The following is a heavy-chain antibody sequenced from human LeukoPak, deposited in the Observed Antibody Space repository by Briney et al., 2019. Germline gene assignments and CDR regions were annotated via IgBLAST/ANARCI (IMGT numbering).Heavy chain of an antibody. Sequence: PGGSLRLSCAASGFTFDDYAMHWVQQAPGKGLEWVSGISWNSGSIGYADSVKGRFTISRDNAKNSLYLQMNSLRAEDTALYYCAKGNTAMVRSPFDYWGQGTLVTVSS. V-gene: IGHV3-9*01. CDR3: AKGNTAMVRSPFDY. D-gene: IGHD5-18*01. J-gene: IGHJ4*02. CDR2: ISWNSGSI. CDR1: GFTFDDYA.